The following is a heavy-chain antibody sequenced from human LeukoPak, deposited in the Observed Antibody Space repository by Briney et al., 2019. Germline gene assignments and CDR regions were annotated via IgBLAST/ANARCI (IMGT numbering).Heavy chain of an antibody. CDR2: ISWYGGST. Sequence: PRGSLRLSCAASGFTVSSNYMSWVRQAPGKGLEWVSLISWYGGSTYYADSVKGRFTISRDNSKNSLYLQMNSLRTEDTALYYCAKDYWGAGDYDSSFGGNYFDYWGQGTLVTVSS. CDR1: GFTVSSNY. D-gene: IGHD3-22*01. J-gene: IGHJ4*02. V-gene: IGHV3-43*01. CDR3: AKDYWGAGDYDSSFGGNYFDY.